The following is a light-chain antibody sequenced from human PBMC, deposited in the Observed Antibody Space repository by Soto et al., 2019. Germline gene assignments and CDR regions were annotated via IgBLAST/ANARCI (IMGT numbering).Light chain of an antibody. CDR3: CSYAGSYTVV. J-gene: IGLJ1*01. CDR1: SSDVGVYNY. Sequence: QSVLTQPRSVSGSPGQSVTISCTGTSSDVGVYNYVSWYQQYPGKAPNIMIYDVSKRPSGVPDRFSGSKSDNTASLTISGLQAEDEADYYCCSYAGSYTVVFGSGTKVTVL. V-gene: IGLV2-11*01. CDR2: DVS.